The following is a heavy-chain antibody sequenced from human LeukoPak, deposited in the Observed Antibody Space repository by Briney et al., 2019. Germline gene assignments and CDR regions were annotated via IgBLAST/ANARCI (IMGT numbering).Heavy chain of an antibody. V-gene: IGHV1-69*04. CDR3: ARVPSTYSSGSYYYYYYMDV. CDR2: IIPILGIA. D-gene: IGHD6-19*01. CDR1: GGTFSSYA. Sequence: SVKVSCKASGGTFSSYAISWVRQAPGQGLEWMGRIIPILGIANYAQKFQGRVTITADKSTSTAYMELSSLRSEDTAVYYCARVPSTYSSGSYYYYYYMDVWGKGTTVTVSS. J-gene: IGHJ6*03.